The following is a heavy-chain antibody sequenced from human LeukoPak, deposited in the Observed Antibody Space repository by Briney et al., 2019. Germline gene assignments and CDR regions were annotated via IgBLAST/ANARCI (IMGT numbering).Heavy chain of an antibody. V-gene: IGHV3-66*02. J-gene: IGHJ6*03. CDR2: IYSGGST. CDR1: GFTVSSNY. CDR3: ARAVVVPAATYYYYYYMDV. D-gene: IGHD2-2*01. Sequence: GGSLRLSYAASGFTVSSNYMGWVRQAPGKGLEWVSVIYSGGSTYYADSVKGRFTISRDNSKNTLYLQMNSLRAEDTAVYYCARAVVVPAATYYYYYYMDVWGKGTTVTVSS.